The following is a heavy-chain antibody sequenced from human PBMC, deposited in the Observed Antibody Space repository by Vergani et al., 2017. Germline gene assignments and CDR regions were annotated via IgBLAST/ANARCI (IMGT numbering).Heavy chain of an antibody. Sequence: QVTLRESGPALVKPTQTLTLTCTFPGFSLSTRGMCVSWIRHPPGKALEWLARIDWDDDKYYSTSLKTRLTISKDTSKTQVVRTMTNMDPVDTATYYCARIIVAGEGNFDDWGQGTLVTVSS. CDR3: ARIIVAGEGNFDD. D-gene: IGHD5-12*01. J-gene: IGHJ4*02. V-gene: IGHV2-70*15. CDR1: GFSLSTRGMC. CDR2: IDWDDDK.